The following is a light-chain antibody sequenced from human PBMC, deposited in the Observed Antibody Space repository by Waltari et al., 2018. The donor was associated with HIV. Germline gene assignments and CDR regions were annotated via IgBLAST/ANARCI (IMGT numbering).Light chain of an antibody. J-gene: IGKJ4*01. CDR3: QQYYNTVLT. CDR2: WSS. CDR1: QSVLYSSNNKNY. Sequence: DIVMTQSPDSLAVSLGERATINCKSSQSVLYSSNNKNYLAWYQQKPGQPPKLLIYWSSTRESGVPDRFSGSGSGTDFTLTISSLQAEDVAVYYFQQYYNTVLTFGGGTKVEIK. V-gene: IGKV4-1*01.